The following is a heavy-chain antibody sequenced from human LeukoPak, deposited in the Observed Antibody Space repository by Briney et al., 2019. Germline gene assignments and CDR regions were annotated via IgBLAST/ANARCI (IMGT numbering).Heavy chain of an antibody. CDR3: AISYSSRSFYYMDV. D-gene: IGHD6-13*01. Sequence: PGGSLRLSCAISGFTFDDYGMNWVRQAPGKGLEWISSINWNGDYTHCADSIKGRFTMSRDNAKNSLYLQMTSLRPEDTALYYCAISYSSRSFYYMDVWGKGTTVTVS. J-gene: IGHJ6*03. V-gene: IGHV3-20*04. CDR1: GFTFDDYG. CDR2: INWNGDYT.